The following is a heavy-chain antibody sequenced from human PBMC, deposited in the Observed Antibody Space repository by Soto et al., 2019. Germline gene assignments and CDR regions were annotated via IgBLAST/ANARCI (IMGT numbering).Heavy chain of an antibody. Sequence: QVQLVQSGAEVKKPGSSVKVSCKASGGTFSSYAISWVRQAPGQGLEWMGGIIPIPGTANYAQKFQGRVTITADESTSTAYMELSSLRSEDTAVSYCARSQGSSTSLEIYYYYYYGMDVWVQGTTVTVSS. V-gene: IGHV1-69*01. CDR1: GGTFSSYA. CDR2: IIPIPGTA. D-gene: IGHD2-2*01. J-gene: IGHJ6*02. CDR3: ARSQGSSTSLEIYYYYYYGMDV.